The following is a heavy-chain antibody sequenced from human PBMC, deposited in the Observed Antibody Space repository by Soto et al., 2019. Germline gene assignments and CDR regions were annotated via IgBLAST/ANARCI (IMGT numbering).Heavy chain of an antibody. CDR2: IYYSGST. D-gene: IGHD3-10*01. Sequence: PSDTLSLTCTVSGGSISISSYYWGWIRQPPGKGLEWIGSIYYSGSTYYNPSLKSRVTISVDTSKNQFSLKLSSVTAADTAVYYCARHGEMSGSGSYYGAYYYGMDVWGQGTTVTVSS. CDR1: GGSISISSYY. V-gene: IGHV4-39*01. CDR3: ARHGEMSGSGSYYGAYYYGMDV. J-gene: IGHJ6*02.